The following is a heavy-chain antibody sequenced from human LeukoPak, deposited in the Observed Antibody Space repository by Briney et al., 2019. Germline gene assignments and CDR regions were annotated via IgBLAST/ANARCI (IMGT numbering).Heavy chain of an antibody. J-gene: IGHJ5*02. CDR2: IYYSGST. CDR1: GGSISSGGYY. D-gene: IGHD1-26*01. V-gene: IGHV4-31*03. Sequence: SETLSLTCTVSGGSISSGGYYWSWIRQHPGKGLEWIGYIYYSGSTYYNPSLKSRVTISVDTSKNQFSLRLNSVTAADTAVYYCARSRAFNSGAFDPWGQGCLVTVSS. CDR3: ARSRAFNSGAFDP.